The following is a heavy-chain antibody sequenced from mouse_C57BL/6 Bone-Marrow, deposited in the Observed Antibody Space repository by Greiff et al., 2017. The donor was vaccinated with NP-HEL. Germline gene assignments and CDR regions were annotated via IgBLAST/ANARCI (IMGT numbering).Heavy chain of an antibody. D-gene: IGHD1-1*01. CDR2: IHPNSGST. V-gene: IGHV1-64*01. J-gene: IGHJ2*01. CDR3: ARASTVGATNFDY. CDR1: GYTFTSYW. Sequence: QVQLKQPGAELVKPGASVKLSCKASGYTFTSYWMHWVKQRPGQGLEWIGMIHPNSGSTNYNEKFKSKATLTVDKSSSTAYMQLSSLTSEDSAVYYCARASTVGATNFDYWGQGTTLTVSS.